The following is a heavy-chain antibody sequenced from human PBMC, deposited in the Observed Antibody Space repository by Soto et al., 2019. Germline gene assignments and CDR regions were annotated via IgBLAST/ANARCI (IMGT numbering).Heavy chain of an antibody. CDR1: GYTFTSYA. J-gene: IGHJ4*02. Sequence: ASVKVSCKASGYTFTSYAMHWVRQAPGQRLEWMGWINAGNGNTKYSQKFQGRVTITRDTSASTAYMELSSLRSEDTAVYYCARGEYYYDSSGYYPFDYWGQGNLVTVYS. D-gene: IGHD3-22*01. CDR3: ARGEYYYDSSGYYPFDY. CDR2: INAGNGNT. V-gene: IGHV1-3*01.